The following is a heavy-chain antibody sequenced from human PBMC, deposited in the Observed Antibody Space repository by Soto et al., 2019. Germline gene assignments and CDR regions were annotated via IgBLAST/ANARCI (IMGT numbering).Heavy chain of an antibody. CDR1: GLTFTNAW. J-gene: IGHJ5*02. CDR2: IKSKANGETT. V-gene: IGHV3-15*07. D-gene: IGHD6-13*01. Sequence: EVQLVESGGGLVKPGESLTLSCVASGLTFTNAWMNWVRQAPGKGLEWVGRIKSKANGETTDYAAPVKGRFIISRDDSKHTLYLQMNSLKTEDTAVYYCSDSVAASGWFDPWGQGTLVTVSS. CDR3: SDSVAASGWFDP.